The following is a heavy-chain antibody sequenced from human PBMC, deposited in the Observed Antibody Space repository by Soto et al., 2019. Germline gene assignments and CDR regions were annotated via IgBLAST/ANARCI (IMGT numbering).Heavy chain of an antibody. D-gene: IGHD2-15*01. Sequence: KPSETLSLTCTVSGGSISHYYWSWIRQPPGKGLEWIGYIYHSGSTYYNPSLKSRVTISVDRSRNQFSLKLSSVTAADTAVYYCARGDCSGGSCYSGGTGNWFDPWGQGTLVTVSS. CDR3: ARGDCSGGSCYSGGTGNWFDP. J-gene: IGHJ5*02. V-gene: IGHV4-30-2*01. CDR2: IYHSGST. CDR1: GGSISHYY.